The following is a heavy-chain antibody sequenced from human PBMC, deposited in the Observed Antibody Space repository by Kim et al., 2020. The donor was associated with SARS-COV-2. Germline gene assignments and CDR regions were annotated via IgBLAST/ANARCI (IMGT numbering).Heavy chain of an antibody. V-gene: IGHV3-30*18. CDR3: AKDRGGSYYEGYYYGMDV. D-gene: IGHD1-26*01. CDR1: GFTFSSYG. CDR2: ISYDGSNK. J-gene: IGHJ6*02. Sequence: GGSLRLSCAASGFTFSSYGMHWVRQAPGKGLEWVAVISYDGSNKYYADSVKGRFTISRDNSKNTLYLQMNSLRAEDTAVYYCAKDRGGSYYEGYYYGMDVWGQGTTVTVSS.